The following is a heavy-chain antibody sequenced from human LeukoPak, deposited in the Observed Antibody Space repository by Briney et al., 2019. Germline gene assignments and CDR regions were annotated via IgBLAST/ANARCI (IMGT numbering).Heavy chain of an antibody. J-gene: IGHJ4*02. CDR2: ISGSGSTM. D-gene: IGHD1-7*01. CDR3: ARMNYVSSGWGAPFDY. CDR1: GFTFSSYW. Sequence: GGSLRLSCAASGFTFSSYWMHWVRQAPGKGLEWLSYISGSGSTMYYAGSVKGRFTISRDNAKNSLYLQMNSLSAEDTAVYYCARMNYVSSGWGAPFDYWGQGTLVTVSS. V-gene: IGHV3-48*04.